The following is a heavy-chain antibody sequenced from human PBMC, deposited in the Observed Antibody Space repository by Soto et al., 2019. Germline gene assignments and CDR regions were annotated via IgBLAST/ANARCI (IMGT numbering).Heavy chain of an antibody. CDR1: GFTFSSYG. CDR2: ISYDGSNK. D-gene: IGHD6-13*01. Sequence: GGSLRLSCAASGFTFSSYGMHWVRQAPGKGLEWVAVISYDGSNKYYADSVKGRFTISRDNSKNTLYLQMNSLRAEDTAVYYCAKDPRQQLVPGGVHNWFDPWGQGTLVTVSS. J-gene: IGHJ5*02. CDR3: AKDPRQQLVPGGVHNWFDP. V-gene: IGHV3-30*18.